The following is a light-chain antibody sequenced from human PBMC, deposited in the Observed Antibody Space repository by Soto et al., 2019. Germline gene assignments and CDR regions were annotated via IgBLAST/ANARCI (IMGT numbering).Light chain of an antibody. CDR1: QSISHW. CDR3: QQYHTYRT. V-gene: IGKV1-5*01. CDR2: DAS. J-gene: IGKJ1*01. Sequence: DIQMTQAPSTLSASIGDRVIITCRASQSISHWLAWYQQKPGKAPKLLISDASILESGVPSGFSGSTSGTEFTLTISSLQPDDFATYYCQQYHTYRTFGQGTKVEIK.